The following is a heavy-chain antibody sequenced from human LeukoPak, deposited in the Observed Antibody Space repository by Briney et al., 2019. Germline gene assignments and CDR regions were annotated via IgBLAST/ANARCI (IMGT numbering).Heavy chain of an antibody. CDR2: IMWRSGST. CDR1: GFTSDDHA. D-gene: IGHD3-10*01. V-gene: IGHV3-9*02. Sequence: GGSLSLSCAASGFTSDDHAMNWVRQASGKGLEWVAGIMWRSGSTGYGDSVKGRFTISRDNAKKSLYLQMNGLRVEDTAFYYCTKDLTPGGADVWGQGTTVTVSS. J-gene: IGHJ6*02. CDR3: TKDLTPGGADV.